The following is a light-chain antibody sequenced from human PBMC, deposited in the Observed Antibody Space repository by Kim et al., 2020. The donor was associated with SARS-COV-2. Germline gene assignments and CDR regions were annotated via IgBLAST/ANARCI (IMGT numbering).Light chain of an antibody. J-gene: IGLJ2*01. CDR3: NSRDSSGNPVV. CDR1: SLRSYY. CDR2: GKN. V-gene: IGLV3-19*01. Sequence: SSELTQDPAVSVALGQTVRITCQGDSLRSYYASWYQQKPGQAPVLVIYGKNNRPSGIPDRFSGSSSRNTASLTITGAQAEDEADYYCNSRDSSGNPVVFG.